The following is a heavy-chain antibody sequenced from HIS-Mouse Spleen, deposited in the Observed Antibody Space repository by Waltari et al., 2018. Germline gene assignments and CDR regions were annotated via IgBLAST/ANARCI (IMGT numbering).Heavy chain of an antibody. V-gene: IGHV4-39*07. CDR3: AREIPYSSSWYDWYFDL. CDR2: IYYSGCT. D-gene: IGHD6-13*01. Sequence: QLQLQESGPGLVKPSETLSLTCTVSGGSISSSSYYWGWIRQPPGKGLEGIGSIYYSGCTYYNPSLKRRVTISVDTSKNQFSLKLSSVTAADTAVYYCAREIPYSSSWYDWYFDLWGRGTLVTVSS. J-gene: IGHJ2*01. CDR1: GGSISSSSYY.